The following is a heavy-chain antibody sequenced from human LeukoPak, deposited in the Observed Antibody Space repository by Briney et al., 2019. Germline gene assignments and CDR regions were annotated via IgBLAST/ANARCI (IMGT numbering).Heavy chain of an antibody. J-gene: IGHJ4*02. CDR1: GYTFTSYY. D-gene: IGHD3-10*01. CDR2: INPSGGST. V-gene: IGHV1-46*01. CDR3: ARGGDTMVRGVIPNDY. Sequence: ASVKVSCKASGYTFTSYYMHWVRQAPGQGLEWMGIINPSGGSTSYAQKLQGRVTMTRDASTSTVYMELSSLRSEDTAVYYCARGGDTMVRGVIPNDYWGQGTLVTVSS.